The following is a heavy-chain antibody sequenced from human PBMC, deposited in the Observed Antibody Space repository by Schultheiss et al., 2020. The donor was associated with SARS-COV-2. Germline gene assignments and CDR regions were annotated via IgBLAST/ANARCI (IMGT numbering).Heavy chain of an antibody. Sequence: ASVKVSCKASGGTFSSYAISWVRQAPGQGLEWMGWISAYNGNTNYAQKLQGRVTVTRDTSTSTVYMELSSLRCEDTAVYYCARASDDSSGYWDYWGQGTLVTVSS. CDR3: ARASDDSSGYWDY. D-gene: IGHD3-22*01. J-gene: IGHJ4*02. CDR2: ISAYNGNT. V-gene: IGHV1-18*01. CDR1: GGTFSSYA.